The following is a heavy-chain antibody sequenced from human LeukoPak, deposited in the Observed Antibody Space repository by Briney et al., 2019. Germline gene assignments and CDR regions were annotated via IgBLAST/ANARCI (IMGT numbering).Heavy chain of an antibody. CDR3: AKHMRATNTYSFFGLDV. D-gene: IGHD1-26*01. CDR2: INWNGGGT. V-gene: IGHV3-9*01. Sequence: GGSLRLSCAATGFTFKDYGMHWVREPPGKGLEWVSSINWNGGGTDYAYSVKGPFTITRDNAKNSLYLQLSSLRPEDTALYYCAKHMRATNTYSFFGLDVWGQGTTVTVSS. CDR1: GFTFKDYG. J-gene: IGHJ6*02.